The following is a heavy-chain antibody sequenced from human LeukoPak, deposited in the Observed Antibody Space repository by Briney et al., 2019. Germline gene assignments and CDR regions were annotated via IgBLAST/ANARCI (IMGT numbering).Heavy chain of an antibody. CDR1: GGSISSGGFY. D-gene: IGHD3-10*01. CDR2: IFYSGST. V-gene: IGHV4-31*03. CDR3: ARADLHYGSGTDFDY. Sequence: PSQTLSLTCTVSGGSISSGGFYWSWIRQHPGKGLEWIGYIFYSGSTYYSPSLRSRVTLSVDTPKNQFSLKLSSVTAADTAVYYCARADLHYGSGTDFDYWGQGTLVTVSS. J-gene: IGHJ4*02.